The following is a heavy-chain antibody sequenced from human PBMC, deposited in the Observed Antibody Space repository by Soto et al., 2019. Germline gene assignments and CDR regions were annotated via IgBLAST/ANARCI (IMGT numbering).Heavy chain of an antibody. D-gene: IGHD1-26*01. V-gene: IGHV4-30-2*01. CDR1: GDSISSSYYS. J-gene: IGHJ5*02. CDR2: IYYSGTT. CDR3: ARSIVGALRFDP. Sequence: SETLSLTCVVSGDSISSSYYSWSWIRQPPGKGLEWIGYIYYSGTTYYNPSLKSRVTISVDGSENQFSLKLSSVTAADTAVYYCARSIVGALRFDPWGQGTLVTVSS.